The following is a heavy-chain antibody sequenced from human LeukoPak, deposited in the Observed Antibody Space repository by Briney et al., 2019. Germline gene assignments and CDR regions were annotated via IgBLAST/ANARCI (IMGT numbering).Heavy chain of an antibody. J-gene: IGHJ4*02. CDR1: GYTFTSYD. CDR3: ARGEYSSGWYHY. D-gene: IGHD6-19*01. Sequence: ASVKVSCKASGYTFTSYDINWVRQATGQGLEWMGWMNPNSGNTGYAQKFQGRVTMTRNTSISTAYMELSSLRSEDTAVYYCARGEYSSGWYHYWGQGTLVTVSS. CDR2: MNPNSGNT. V-gene: IGHV1-8*01.